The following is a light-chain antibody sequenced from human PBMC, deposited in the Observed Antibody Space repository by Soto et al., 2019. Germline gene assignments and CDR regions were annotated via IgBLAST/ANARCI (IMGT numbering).Light chain of an antibody. CDR1: QSVSSN. CDR2: GAS. CDR3: QQYNNWPLT. V-gene: IGKV3D-15*01. Sequence: IVMTQSPATLSVSSGERATLSCRASQSVSSNLAWHQQRHGQAPRLLIYGASTRATGVPARFSGGGYGTEFTLTITSLQSEDFAVYWCQQYNNWPLTFGPGTRLEIK. J-gene: IGKJ5*01.